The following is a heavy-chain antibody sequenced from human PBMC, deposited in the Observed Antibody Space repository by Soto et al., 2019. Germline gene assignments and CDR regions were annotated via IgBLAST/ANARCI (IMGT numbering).Heavy chain of an antibody. J-gene: IGHJ4*02. CDR1: GGTFSSYA. D-gene: IGHD3-16*01. Sequence: SVKVSCKASGGTFSSYAISWVRQAPGQGLEWMGGIIPIFGTANYAQKFQGRVTITADESTSTAYMELSSLRSEDTAVYYCAEGYDYVWGSYNWGQGTLVTVSS. CDR3: AEGYDYVWGSYN. CDR2: IIPIFGTA. V-gene: IGHV1-69*13.